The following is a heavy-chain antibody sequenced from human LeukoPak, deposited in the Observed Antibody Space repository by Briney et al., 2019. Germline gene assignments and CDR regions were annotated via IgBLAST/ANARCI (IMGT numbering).Heavy chain of an antibody. Sequence: ASVKVSCKASGYTFTGYYMHWVRQAPGQGLEWMGWINPNSGGTNYAQKFQGRVTMTRDTSISTAYMELSRLRSDDTAVYYCARTSDLRANAFDIWGQGTMVTVSS. J-gene: IGHJ3*02. CDR1: GYTFTGYY. CDR3: ARTSDLRANAFDI. CDR2: INPNSGGT. V-gene: IGHV1-2*02. D-gene: IGHD5-12*01.